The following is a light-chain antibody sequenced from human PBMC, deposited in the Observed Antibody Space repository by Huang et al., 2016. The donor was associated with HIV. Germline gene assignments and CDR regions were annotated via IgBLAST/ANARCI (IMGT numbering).Light chain of an antibody. CDR1: QGIRTY. CDR3: QHLKSYPYT. V-gene: IGKV1-9*01. Sequence: IQLTQSPSSLSASVGDRVTITCRASQGIRTYLAWYQQRPGRAPKLLSYGATTLPTGVPSRFSGSGSGTDFTLTINSLEPEDSATYYCQHLKSYPYTFGQGTKVEIK. CDR2: GAT. J-gene: IGKJ2*01.